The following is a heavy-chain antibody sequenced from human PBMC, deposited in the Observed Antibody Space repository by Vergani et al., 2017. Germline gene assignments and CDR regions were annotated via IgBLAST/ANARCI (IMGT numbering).Heavy chain of an antibody. CDR1: GFTFSSYS. CDR2: ISSSSSYI. Sequence: EVQLVESGGGLVKPGGSLRLSCAASGFTFSSYSMNWVRQAPGKGLEWVSSISSSSSYIYYADSVKGRFTISRDNSKNTLYLQMNSLRAEDTAVYYCARYSEGYSYGLNYYFDYWGQGTLVTVSS. CDR3: ARYSEGYSYGLNYYFDY. D-gene: IGHD5-18*01. J-gene: IGHJ4*02. V-gene: IGHV3-21*01.